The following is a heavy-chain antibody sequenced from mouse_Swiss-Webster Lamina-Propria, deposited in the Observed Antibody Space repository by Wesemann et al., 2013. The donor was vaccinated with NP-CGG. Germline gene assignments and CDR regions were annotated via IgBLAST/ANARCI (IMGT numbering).Heavy chain of an antibody. CDR1: GYSFTGYF. Sequence: EVQLQQSGPELVKPGASVKISCKASGYSFTGYFMNWVMQSHGKSLEWIGRINPYNGDTFYNQKFKGKATLTVDKSSSTAHMELRSLASEDSAVYYCARSGGNWYFDVWGAGTTVTVSS. J-gene: IGHJ1*01. V-gene: IGHV1-20*02. D-gene: IGHD2-14*01. CDR3: ARSGGNWYFDV. CDR2: INPYNGDT.